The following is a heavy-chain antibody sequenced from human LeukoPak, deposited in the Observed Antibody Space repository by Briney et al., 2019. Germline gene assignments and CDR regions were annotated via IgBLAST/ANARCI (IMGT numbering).Heavy chain of an antibody. CDR1: GFTFSSYA. J-gene: IGHJ4*02. V-gene: IGHV3-23*01. D-gene: IGHD3-22*01. CDR2: ISGSGGST. CDR3: AKDFHYYDSPFDY. Sequence: GGSLRLSCAASGFTFSSYAMSWVRQAPGKGLEWVSAISGSGGSTYYADPVKGRFTISRDNSKNTLYLQMNSLRAEDTAVYYCAKDFHYYDSPFDYWGQGTLVTVSS.